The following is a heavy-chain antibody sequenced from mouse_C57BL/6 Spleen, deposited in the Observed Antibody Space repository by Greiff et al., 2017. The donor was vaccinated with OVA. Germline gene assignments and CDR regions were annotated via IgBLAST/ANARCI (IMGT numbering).Heavy chain of an antibody. CDR3: ARYKGYDGAWFAY. D-gene: IGHD2-2*01. CDR2: IRNKANGYTT. CDR1: GFTFTDYY. J-gene: IGHJ3*01. V-gene: IGHV7-3*01. Sequence: EVKLMESGGGLVQPGGSLSLSCAASGFTFTDYYMSWVRQPPGKALEWLGFIRNKANGYTTEYSASMKGLFTISRDNSQSILYLQMNALRAEDSATYYCARYKGYDGAWFAYWGQGTLVTVSA.